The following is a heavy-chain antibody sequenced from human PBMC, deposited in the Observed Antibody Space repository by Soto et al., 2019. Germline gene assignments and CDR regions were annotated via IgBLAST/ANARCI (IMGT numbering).Heavy chain of an antibody. V-gene: IGHV4-61*08. CDR2: IYYSGST. D-gene: IGHD4-17*01. J-gene: IGHJ4*02. Sequence: PSETLSLTCTVSGGSISSGGYYWSWIRQHPGKGLEWIGYIYYSGSTNYNPSLKSRVTISVDTSKNQFSLKLSSVTAADTAVYYCARHSHPATVPDYWGQGTLVTVSS. CDR3: ARHSHPATVPDY. CDR1: GGSISSGGYY.